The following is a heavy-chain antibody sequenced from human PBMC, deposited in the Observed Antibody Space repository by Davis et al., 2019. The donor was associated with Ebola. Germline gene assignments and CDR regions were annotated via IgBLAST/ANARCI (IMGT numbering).Heavy chain of an antibody. CDR1: GFTFSSYA. Sequence: SLKISCAASGFTFSSYAMHWVRQAPGKGLEWVAVISYDGSNKYYADSVKGRFTISRDNSKNTLYLQMNSLRAEDTAVYYCARAKKLRFLEWLLFLGMDVWGQGTTVTVSS. CDR3: ARAKKLRFLEWLLFLGMDV. J-gene: IGHJ6*02. D-gene: IGHD3-3*01. CDR2: ISYDGSNK. V-gene: IGHV3-30-3*01.